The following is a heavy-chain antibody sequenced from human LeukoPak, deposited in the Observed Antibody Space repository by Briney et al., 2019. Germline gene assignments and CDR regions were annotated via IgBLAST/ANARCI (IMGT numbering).Heavy chain of an antibody. D-gene: IGHD3-22*01. Sequence: PSETLSLTCTVSGGSISSSSYYWGWIRQPPGKGLEWIGEINHSGSTNYNPSLKSRVTISVDTSKNQFSLKLSSVTAADTAVYYCPRGLPSLAMIVVVIPFDYWGQGTLVTVSS. V-gene: IGHV4-39*07. J-gene: IGHJ4*02. CDR1: GGSISSSSYY. CDR2: INHSGST. CDR3: PRGLPSLAMIVVVIPFDY.